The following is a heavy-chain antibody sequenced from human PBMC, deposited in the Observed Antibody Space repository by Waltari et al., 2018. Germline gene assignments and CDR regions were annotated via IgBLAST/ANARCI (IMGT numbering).Heavy chain of an antibody. CDR3: VRDQLPTDSSGYSADYFDR. CDR2: IHHSGST. CDR1: GYSTRGGYH. V-gene: IGHV4-38-2*02. D-gene: IGHD3-22*01. J-gene: IGHJ4*02. Sequence: QVHLQESGPGPVHPSETLSLAFAVSGYSTRGGYHWVWIRRTPGKGLEWIGSIHHSGSTYYSSSLKSRVTLSIDTSENRFSLKLSSVTAADTAIYYCVRDQLPTDSSGYSADYFDRWGQGTLVTVSS.